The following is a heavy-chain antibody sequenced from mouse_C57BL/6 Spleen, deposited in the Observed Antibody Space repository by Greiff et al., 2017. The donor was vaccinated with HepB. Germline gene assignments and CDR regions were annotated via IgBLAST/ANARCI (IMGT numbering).Heavy chain of an antibody. CDR1: GYTFTSYG. CDR2: IYPRSGNT. V-gene: IGHV1-81*01. J-gene: IGHJ2*01. CDR3: AKGLDSSGYVGY. Sequence: VQLQQSGAELARPGASVKLSCKASGYTFTSYGISWVKQRTGQGLEWIGEIYPRSGNTYYNEKFKGKATLTADKSSSTAYMDLRSLTSENSAVYFCAKGLDSSGYVGYWGKGTTPTVSS. D-gene: IGHD3-2*02.